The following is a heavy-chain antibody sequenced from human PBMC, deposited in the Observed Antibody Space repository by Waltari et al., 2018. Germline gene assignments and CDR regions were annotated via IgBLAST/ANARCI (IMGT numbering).Heavy chain of an antibody. J-gene: IGHJ4*02. CDR2: ISGSGGST. V-gene: IGHV3-23*01. CDR1: GFPFSSYA. CDR3: AKRYSSSWVEKEGY. Sequence: EVQLLESGGGLVQPGGSLRLSCAASGFPFSSYAMSWVRQAPGKGLEWVSAISGSGGSTYYADSVKGRFTISRDNSKNTLYLQMNSLRAEDTAVYYCAKRYSSSWVEKEGYWGQGTLVTVSS. D-gene: IGHD6-13*01.